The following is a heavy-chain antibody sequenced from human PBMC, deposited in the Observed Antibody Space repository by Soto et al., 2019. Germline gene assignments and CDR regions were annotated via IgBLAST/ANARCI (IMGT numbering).Heavy chain of an antibody. V-gene: IGHV1-3*01. CDR3: AREGPSWSGYSRYNWFDP. D-gene: IGHD3-3*01. CDR1: GYTFTSYA. J-gene: IGHJ5*02. Sequence: ASVKVSCKASGYTFTSYAMHWVRQAPGQRLEWMGWINAGNGNTKYSQKFQGRVTITRDTSASTAYMELSSLRSEDTAVYYCAREGPSWSGYSRYNWFDPWGQGTLVTVSS. CDR2: INAGNGNT.